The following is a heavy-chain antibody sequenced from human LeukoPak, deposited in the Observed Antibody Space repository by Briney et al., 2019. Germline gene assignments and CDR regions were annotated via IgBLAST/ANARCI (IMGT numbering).Heavy chain of an antibody. CDR1: GGSISSYY. D-gene: IGHD3-16*02. V-gene: IGHV4-4*07. Sequence: TSETPSLTCTVSGGSISSYYWSWIRQPAGKGLEWIGRIYTSGSTNYNPSLKSRVTISVDTSKNQFSLKLSSVTAADTAVYYCARDHRVRLGELSPNWFDPWGQGTLVTVSS. CDR2: IYTSGST. CDR3: ARDHRVRLGELSPNWFDP. J-gene: IGHJ5*02.